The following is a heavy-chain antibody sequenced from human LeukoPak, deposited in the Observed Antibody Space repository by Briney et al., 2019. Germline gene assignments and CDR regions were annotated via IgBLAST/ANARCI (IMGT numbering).Heavy chain of an antibody. Sequence: PGGSLRLSCAASGFTSSSYEMNWVRQAPGKGLEWVSYISSSDGTIYYADSVKGRFTISRDNAKNSLYLQMNSLRAGDTAVYYCARTIEMATISYFDYWGQGTLVTVSS. J-gene: IGHJ4*02. D-gene: IGHD5-24*01. CDR3: ARTIEMATISYFDY. V-gene: IGHV3-48*03. CDR1: GFTSSSYE. CDR2: ISSSDGTI.